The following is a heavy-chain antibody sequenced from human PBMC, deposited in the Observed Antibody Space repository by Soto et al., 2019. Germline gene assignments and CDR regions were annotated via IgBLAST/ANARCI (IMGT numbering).Heavy chain of an antibody. CDR3: AREGLLWFGELLAQPYYFDY. D-gene: IGHD3-10*01. J-gene: IGHJ4*02. CDR2: IYYSGST. Sequence: QVQLQESGPGLVKPSQTLSLTCTVSGGSISSGGYYWSWIRQHPGKGRESIGYIYYSGSTYYNPSLKSRVTISVDTSKNQFSLKLSSVTAADTAVYYCAREGLLWFGELLAQPYYFDYWGQGTLVTVSS. V-gene: IGHV4-31*03. CDR1: GGSISSGGYY.